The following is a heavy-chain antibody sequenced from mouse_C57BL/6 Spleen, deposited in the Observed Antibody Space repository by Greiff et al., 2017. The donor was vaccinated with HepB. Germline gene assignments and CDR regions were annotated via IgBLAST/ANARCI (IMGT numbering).Heavy chain of an antibody. CDR3: GRSSYSNCYFDY. V-gene: IGHV1-82*01. CDR2: FYPGGGDT. Sequence: QVQLQQSGPELVKPGASVKISCKASGYAFSDSWMHWVKQRPGKGLEWIGWFYPGGGDTKYNGKFKGKATLTADKSSSTAYMQLSSLTSEDSAVYFGGRSSYSNCYFDYWGQGTTLTVSS. J-gene: IGHJ2*01. CDR1: GYAFSDSW. D-gene: IGHD2-5*01.